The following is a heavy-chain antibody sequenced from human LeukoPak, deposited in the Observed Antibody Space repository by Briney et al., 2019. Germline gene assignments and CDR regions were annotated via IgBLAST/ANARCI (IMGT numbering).Heavy chain of an antibody. V-gene: IGHV4-39*01. CDR2: IYYSGST. Sequence: SETLSLTCTVSGGSISSSHYYWGWIRQPPGKGLEWIGSIYYSGSTYYNPSLKSRVTISVDTSKNQFSLKLSSVTAADTAVYYCARHGGVYYYYYMDVWGKGTTVTVSS. J-gene: IGHJ6*03. D-gene: IGHD3-3*01. CDR3: ARHGGVYYYYYMDV. CDR1: GGSISSSHYY.